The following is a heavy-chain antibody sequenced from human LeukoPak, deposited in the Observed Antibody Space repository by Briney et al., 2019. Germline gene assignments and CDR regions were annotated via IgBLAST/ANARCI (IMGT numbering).Heavy chain of an antibody. CDR3: ARQTGSGLFILP. CDR2: IYYSGST. D-gene: IGHD3/OR15-3a*01. V-gene: IGHV4-39*01. CDR1: GDSISIYY. J-gene: IGHJ4*02. Sequence: SETLSLTCTVSGDSISIYYWTWIRQPPGKGLEWIGSIYYSGSTYYNPSLKSRVTISVDTSKNQFSLKLSSVTAADTAVYYCARQTGSGLFILPGGQGTLVTVSS.